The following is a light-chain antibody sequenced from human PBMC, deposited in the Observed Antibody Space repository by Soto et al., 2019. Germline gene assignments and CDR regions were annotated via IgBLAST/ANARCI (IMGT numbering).Light chain of an antibody. CDR3: HVWDSDRDHPV. J-gene: IGLJ2*01. Sequence: SYELTQPPSVSVAPGQTASITCGGKNIGSKSVHWYQQKSGQAPVLVIYYEIDRPSGIPERFSGSNFGNTATLTISRVEAGDEANYYCHVWDSDRDHPVFGGGTQLTVL. CDR2: YEI. V-gene: IGLV3-21*04. CDR1: NIGSKS.